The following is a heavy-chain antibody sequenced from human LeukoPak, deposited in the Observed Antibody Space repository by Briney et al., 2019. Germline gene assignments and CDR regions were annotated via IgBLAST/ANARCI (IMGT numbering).Heavy chain of an antibody. CDR2: ISWDGGAT. V-gene: IGHV3-43*01. J-gene: IGHJ4*02. D-gene: IGHD3-22*01. CDR3: TKVARNSSWPYFDS. CDR1: RFTFDDYS. Sequence: GGSLRLSCAASRFTFDDYSIHWVRQPPGKGLEWISLISWDGGATYYADSVKGRFTVSRDRSKNSLFLQMNSVITEDTAFYYCTKVARNSSWPYFDSWGQGTLVTVSS.